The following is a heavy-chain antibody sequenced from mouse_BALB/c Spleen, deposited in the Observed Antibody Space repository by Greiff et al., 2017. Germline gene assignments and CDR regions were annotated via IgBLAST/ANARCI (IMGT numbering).Heavy chain of an antibody. CDR3: ARAHYGNYAFDY. CDR2: ISDGGSYT. Sequence: EVKVVESGGGLVKPGGSLKLSCAASGFTFSDYYMYWVRQTPEKRLEWVATISDGGSYTYYPDSVKGRFTISRDNAKNNLYLQMSSLKSEDTAMYYCARAHYGNYAFDYWGQGTTLTVSS. CDR1: GFTFSDYY. D-gene: IGHD2-1*01. J-gene: IGHJ2*01. V-gene: IGHV5-4*02.